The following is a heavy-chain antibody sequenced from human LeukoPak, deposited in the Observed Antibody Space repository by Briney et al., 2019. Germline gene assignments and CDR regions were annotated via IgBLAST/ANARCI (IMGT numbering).Heavy chain of an antibody. V-gene: IGHV4-31*02. CDR3: ARSPLEYVGGMDV. CDR1: GFTFSDYY. D-gene: IGHD1-26*01. J-gene: IGHJ6*02. CDR2: IYYSGST. Sequence: LRLSCAASGFTFSDYYMSWIRQHPGKGLEWIGYIYYSGSTYYNPSLKSRVTISVDTSKNQFSLKLSSVTAADTAVYYCARSPLEYVGGMDVWGQGTTVTVSS.